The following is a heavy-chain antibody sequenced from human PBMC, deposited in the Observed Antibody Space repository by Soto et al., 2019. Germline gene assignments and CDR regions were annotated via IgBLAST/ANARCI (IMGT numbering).Heavy chain of an antibody. CDR1: GYTFIGYY. CDR2: INPNSGGT. CDR3: ARVTGEWLRLPLGY. Sequence: ASVKVSCKASGYTFIGYYIHWVRQAPGQGLEWMGWINPNSGGTNYAQKFQGRVTMTRDTSISTAYMELSRLRSDDTAVYYCARVTGEWLRLPLGYWGQGTLVTVSS. J-gene: IGHJ4*02. D-gene: IGHD5-12*01. V-gene: IGHV1-2*02.